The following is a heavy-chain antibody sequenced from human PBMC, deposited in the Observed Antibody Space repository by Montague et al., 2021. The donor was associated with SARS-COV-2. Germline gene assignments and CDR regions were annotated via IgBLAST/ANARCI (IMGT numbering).Heavy chain of an antibody. J-gene: IGHJ6*02. V-gene: IGHV4-30-4*01. CDR1: GGSISSGDYY. CDR2: IYYSGST. CDR3: ARDKVSSSSWYAFYYYGMDV. Sequence: TLSLTCTVSGGSISSGDYYWSWIRQPPGKGLEWIGYIYYSGSTYYNPSLKSRVTISVDTSKNQFSLKLSSVTAADTAVYYCARDKVSSSSWYAFYYYGMDVWGQGTTVTVSS. D-gene: IGHD6-13*01.